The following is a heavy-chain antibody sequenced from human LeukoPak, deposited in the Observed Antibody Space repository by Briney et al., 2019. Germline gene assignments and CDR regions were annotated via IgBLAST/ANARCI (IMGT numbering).Heavy chain of an antibody. CDR3: ARVRGRSWLETKTWFDP. J-gene: IGHJ5*02. Sequence: ASVKVSCKASGYTFSNYAFSWVRQAPGQGPEWMGWISPYNGDTYYARKFQGRVTMTTDASTNTAYMELRSLRSDDTAVYYCARVRGRSWLETKTWFDPWGQGTLVTVSS. D-gene: IGHD6-19*01. CDR2: ISPYNGDT. V-gene: IGHV1-18*01. CDR1: GYTFSNYA.